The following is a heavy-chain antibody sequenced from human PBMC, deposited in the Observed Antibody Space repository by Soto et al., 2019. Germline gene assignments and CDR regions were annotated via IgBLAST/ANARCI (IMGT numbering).Heavy chain of an antibody. CDR2: ISYDGSNK. CDR3: AKDAVAMARAYYYGMDV. J-gene: IGHJ6*02. Sequence: QVQLVESGGGVVQPGRSLRLSCAASGFTFSSYGMHWVRQAPGKGLEWVAVISYDGSNKYYADSVKGRFTISRDNSKNTLYLQMNSLRAEDTAVYYCAKDAVAMARAYYYGMDVWGQGTTVTVSS. D-gene: IGHD5-18*01. CDR1: GFTFSSYG. V-gene: IGHV3-30*18.